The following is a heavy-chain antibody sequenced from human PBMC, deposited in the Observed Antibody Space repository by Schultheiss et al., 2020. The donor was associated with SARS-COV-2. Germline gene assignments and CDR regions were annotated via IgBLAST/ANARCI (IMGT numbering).Heavy chain of an antibody. Sequence: SETLSLTCAVYGGSFSGYYWSWIRQPPGKGLEWIGYIYYSGSTYYNPSLKSRVTISVDTSKNQFSLKLSSVTAADTAVYYCARRGAVTTFFYGMDVWGQGTTVTVSS. CDR3: ARRGAVTTFFYGMDV. V-gene: IGHV4-34*01. CDR2: IYYSGST. J-gene: IGHJ6*02. CDR1: GGSFSGYY. D-gene: IGHD4-17*01.